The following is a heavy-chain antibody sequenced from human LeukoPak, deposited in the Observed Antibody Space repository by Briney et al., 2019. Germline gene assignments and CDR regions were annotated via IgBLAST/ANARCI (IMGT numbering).Heavy chain of an antibody. CDR1: GYTFTSYG. D-gene: IGHD3-10*01. CDR2: INPSGGST. V-gene: IGHV1-46*01. CDR3: AREMVRGVIFQF. Sequence: ASVKVSCKASGYTFTSYGFSWVRQAPGQGLEWMGIINPSGGSTSYAQKFQGRVTMTRDTSTSTVYMELSSLRSEDTAVYYCAREMVRGVIFQFWGQGTLVTVSS. J-gene: IGHJ4*02.